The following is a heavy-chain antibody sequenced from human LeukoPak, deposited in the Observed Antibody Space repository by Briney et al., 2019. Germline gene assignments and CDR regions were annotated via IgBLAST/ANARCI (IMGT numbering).Heavy chain of an antibody. CDR3: ARGYAFDY. J-gene: IGHJ4*02. Sequence: SVKVSCKASGGTFSRYTLNWVRQAPGQGLEWMGGIGPLFGSAKYAQKFQGRVTITADESTSTAYMELSSLRSEDTAVYYCARGYAFDYWGQGTLVTVSS. CDR1: GGTFSRYT. D-gene: IGHD3-16*01. V-gene: IGHV1-69*13. CDR2: IGPLFGSA.